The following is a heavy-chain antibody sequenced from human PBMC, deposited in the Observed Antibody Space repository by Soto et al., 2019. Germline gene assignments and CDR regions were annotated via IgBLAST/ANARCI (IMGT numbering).Heavy chain of an antibody. Sequence: QITLTESGPTLVKPTQPLTLTCTVSGLSLSNGELGVAWIRQPPGKALEWLALIYGDDEKRYSPSLKTRITITKDPSKSQVFLTLTNVDPVDTATYYCIQMEWFLFRASDRPDHWGQGTLVTVSS. J-gene: IGHJ4*02. CDR3: IQMEWFLFRASDRPDH. D-gene: IGHD3-3*01. CDR1: GLSLSNGELG. V-gene: IGHV2-5*02. CDR2: IYGDDEK.